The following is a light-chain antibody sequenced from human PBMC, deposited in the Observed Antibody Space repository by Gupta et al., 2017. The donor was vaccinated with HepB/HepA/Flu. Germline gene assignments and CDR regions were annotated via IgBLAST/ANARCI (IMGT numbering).Light chain of an antibody. CDR3: MQEVQTPRT. Sequence: DMVMTQPTLSMPVTPGEPASISCRSSQSLVHSNGYNYLDWYLQNRWQSPQLLIYLGSKRASGVPDRFSSSGSGTDFTLIISRVVADDVGVYYCMQEVQTPRTFRQGTKVDIK. J-gene: IGKJ2*01. CDR1: QSLVHSNGYNY. CDR2: LGS. V-gene: IGKV2-28*01.